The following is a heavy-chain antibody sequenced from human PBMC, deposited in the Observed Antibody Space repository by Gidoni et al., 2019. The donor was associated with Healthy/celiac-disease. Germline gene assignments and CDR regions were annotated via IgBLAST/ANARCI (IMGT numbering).Heavy chain of an antibody. CDR3: RGGRVVNFVVVDY. CDR1: GFTFSSYA. CDR2: ISGSGGST. D-gene: IGHD3-22*01. J-gene: IGHJ4*02. V-gene: IGHV3-23*01. Sequence: EVQLLESGGGLVQPGGSLSLSCAASGFTFSSYAMSWVRQAPGKGLEWVSAISGSGGSTYSADSVKGRFTISRDNSKNTLYLQMNSLRAEDTAVYYCRGGRVVNFVVVDYWGQGTLATVSS.